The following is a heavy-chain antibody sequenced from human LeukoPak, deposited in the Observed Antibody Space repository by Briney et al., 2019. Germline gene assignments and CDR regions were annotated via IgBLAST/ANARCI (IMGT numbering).Heavy chain of an antibody. J-gene: IGHJ4*02. CDR3: ARGGDGEEFDY. Sequence: SETLSLTCTVSGGSVISGSYYWSWIRQPPGKGLEWIGYIYYSGSTSYNPSLKSRVTISVDTSKNQFSLKVSSVTAADTAVYYCARGGDGEEFDYWGPGTLVTVSS. CDR2: IYYSGST. CDR1: GGSVISGSYY. V-gene: IGHV4-61*01. D-gene: IGHD3-10*01.